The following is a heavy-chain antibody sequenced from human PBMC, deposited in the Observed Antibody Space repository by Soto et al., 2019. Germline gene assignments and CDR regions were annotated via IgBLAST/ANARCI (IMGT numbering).Heavy chain of an antibody. J-gene: IGHJ6*02. CDR3: ARGGQYYDFWSCCMDV. Sequence: ASVKVSCKASGYTFTGYYMHWVRQAPGQGLEWMGWINPNSGGTNYAQKFQGWVTMTRDTSISTAYMELSRLRSDDTAVYYCARGGQYYDFWSCCMDVWGQGTTVTAP. CDR1: GYTFTGYY. CDR2: INPNSGGT. V-gene: IGHV1-2*04. D-gene: IGHD3-3*01.